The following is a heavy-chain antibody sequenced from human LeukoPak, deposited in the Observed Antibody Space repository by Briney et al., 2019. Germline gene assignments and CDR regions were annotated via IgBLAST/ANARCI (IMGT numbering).Heavy chain of an antibody. V-gene: IGHV3-30*02. Sequence: GGSLRLSCAASGFTFSSYGMHWVRQAPGKGLEWVAFIRYDGSNKYYADSVKGRFTISRDNSKNTLYPQMNSLRAEDTAVYYCAKDRGRVEQWLGPQDYWGQGTLVTVSS. D-gene: IGHD6-19*01. J-gene: IGHJ4*02. CDR1: GFTFSSYG. CDR2: IRYDGSNK. CDR3: AKDRGRVEQWLGPQDY.